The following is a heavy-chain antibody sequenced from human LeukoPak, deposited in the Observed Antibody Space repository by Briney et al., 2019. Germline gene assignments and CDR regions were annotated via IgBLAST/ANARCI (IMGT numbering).Heavy chain of an antibody. CDR3: ARDHSENYSGSYRD. V-gene: IGHV3-53*01. CDR1: GFTVSGYC. D-gene: IGHD1-26*01. J-gene: IGHJ4*02. Sequence: GGSLRLSCAASGFTVSGYCMIWVRQAPGKGLVWVSVIYRGGSTYDANSVKGRSNNARYNSRNTLYLQMNNLKIEDTAVYYCARDHSENYSGSYRDWGQGTLVTVSS. CDR2: IYRGGST.